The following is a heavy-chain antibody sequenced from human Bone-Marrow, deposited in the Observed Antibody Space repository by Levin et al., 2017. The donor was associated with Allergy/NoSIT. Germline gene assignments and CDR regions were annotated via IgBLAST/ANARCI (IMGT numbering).Heavy chain of an antibody. Sequence: ASVKVSCKGSGYTFTKYWIDWVRQMPGKGLEWMGIIYPGDSDTRYSPSFQGQVTISVDKSINTAYLQWSSLRASDTAMYYCARHYGGNSPIDFWGQGTLLTVSS. J-gene: IGHJ4*02. CDR1: GYTFTKYW. CDR2: IYPGDSDT. CDR3: ARHYGGNSPIDF. V-gene: IGHV5-51*01. D-gene: IGHD4-23*01.